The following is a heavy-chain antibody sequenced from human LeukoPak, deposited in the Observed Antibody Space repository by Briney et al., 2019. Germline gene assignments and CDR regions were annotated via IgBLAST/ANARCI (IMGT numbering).Heavy chain of an antibody. CDR3: TREWIQLFDF. J-gene: IGHJ4*02. V-gene: IGHV3-15*01. CDR2: IKSKTDGGTA. D-gene: IGHD5-18*01. Sequence: VGSLRLSCAAPGFTFSNVWMSWVRQVPGKGLEWVGRIKSKTDGGTAEFTAPVRSRFTISRDDAKNTLYLQMNSLKTEDTAVYYCTREWIQLFDFWGQGTLVTVSS. CDR1: GFTFSNVW.